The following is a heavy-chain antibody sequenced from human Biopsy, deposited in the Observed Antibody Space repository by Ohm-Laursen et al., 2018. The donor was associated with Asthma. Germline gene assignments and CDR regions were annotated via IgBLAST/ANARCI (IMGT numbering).Heavy chain of an antibody. CDR1: GFTFSNYG. J-gene: IGHJ4*02. Sequence: SLSLSCAASGFTFSNYGMHWLRQAPGKGLEWVALISSDVREWYADSVKGRFTISRDNSKNTLDLQMNSLRGDDTAVYYCVRWRSGYPDHYSDFWGLGTLVTVSS. D-gene: IGHD2-21*01. CDR3: VRWRSGYPDHYSDF. V-gene: IGHV3-30*03. CDR2: ISSDVRE.